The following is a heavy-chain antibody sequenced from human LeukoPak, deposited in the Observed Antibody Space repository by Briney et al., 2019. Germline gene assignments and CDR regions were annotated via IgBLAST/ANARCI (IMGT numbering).Heavy chain of an antibody. CDR1: GGSIRSVSYY. CDR3: ARPINWYFDL. CDR2: IYYSGST. V-gene: IGHV4-39*01. J-gene: IGHJ2*01. Sequence: SETLSLTCTVSGGSIRSVSYYWGWIRQPPGKGLEWIGNIYYSGSTYYNPSLKSRVTISVDTSKNQFSLKLSSETAADTAVYYCARPINWYFDLWGRGTLVTVSS.